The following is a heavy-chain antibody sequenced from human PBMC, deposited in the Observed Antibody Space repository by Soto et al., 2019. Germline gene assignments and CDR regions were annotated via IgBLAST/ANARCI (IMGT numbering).Heavy chain of an antibody. V-gene: IGHV3-11*01. D-gene: IGHD4-17*01. J-gene: IGHJ4*02. CDR2: IGTRGNTK. CDR1: GFTFSDYY. Sequence: QVQLVESGGGLVKPGGSLRLSCATSGFTFSDYYMSWLRQAPGKGLEWVSYIGTRGNTKYYADSVRGRFTISRDNAKNSLYLKMNRLRADDSAVYYCARDGTEYYGEYYDYWGQGIPVSVSS. CDR3: ARDGTEYYGEYYDY.